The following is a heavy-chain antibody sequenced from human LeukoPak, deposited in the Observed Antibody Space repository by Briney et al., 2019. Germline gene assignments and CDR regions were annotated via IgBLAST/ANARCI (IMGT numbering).Heavy chain of an antibody. CDR3: ARDEEGSSWYE. CDR2: IKHDGSEK. Sequence: GGSLRLSCAASGFTFRSYWMSWVRQAPGMGLEWVANIKHDGSEKHYVDSVKGRFTISRDNAKNSLYLQMNSLRAEDTAVYYCARDEEGSSWYEWGQGALVTVSS. D-gene: IGHD6-13*01. J-gene: IGHJ4*02. V-gene: IGHV3-7*01. CDR1: GFTFRSYW.